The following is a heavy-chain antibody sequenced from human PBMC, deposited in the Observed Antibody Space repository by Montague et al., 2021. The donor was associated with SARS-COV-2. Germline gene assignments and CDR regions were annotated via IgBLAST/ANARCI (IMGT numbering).Heavy chain of an antibody. Sequence: SLRLSCAASGFTFSSYDMHWVRQAPGKGLEWVAVISYDGSNKYYADSVKGRFTISRDNSKNTLYLQMNSLRAEDAAVYYCAKDDSSGYSTSWFDPWGQGTLVTVSS. CDR2: ISYDGSNK. J-gene: IGHJ5*02. CDR1: GFTFSSYD. V-gene: IGHV3-30*18. D-gene: IGHD3-22*01. CDR3: AKDDSSGYSTSWFDP.